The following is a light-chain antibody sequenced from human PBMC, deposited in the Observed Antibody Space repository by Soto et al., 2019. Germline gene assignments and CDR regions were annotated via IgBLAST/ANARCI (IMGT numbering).Light chain of an antibody. J-gene: IGKJ4*01. CDR3: QQYGTYPRT. V-gene: IGKV3-20*01. CDR2: DTS. CDR1: QSVSTW. Sequence: DIELTQSPGTLSLSVGERVTLSCRASQSVSTWLAWYQQNPGQAPKLLIYDTSNMATGIPDRFSGSGSGTDFTLTISRLEPEDFAVYYCQQYGTYPRTFGRGTKVEIK.